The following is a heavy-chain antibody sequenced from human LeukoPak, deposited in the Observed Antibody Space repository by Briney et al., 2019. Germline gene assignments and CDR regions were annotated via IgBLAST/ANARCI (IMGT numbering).Heavy chain of an antibody. CDR3: ARDLYGYYVFDV. D-gene: IGHD5-18*01. Sequence: GGSLRLSCAASGFTFSSYWMHWVRQAPGKGLEWLSYISTSGSTKYYADSVKGRFTISRDNAQNSLYQQMNSLRADDTAVYYCARDLYGYYVFDVWGQGTMVTVSS. CDR1: GFTFSSYW. J-gene: IGHJ3*01. V-gene: IGHV3-48*04. CDR2: ISTSGSTK.